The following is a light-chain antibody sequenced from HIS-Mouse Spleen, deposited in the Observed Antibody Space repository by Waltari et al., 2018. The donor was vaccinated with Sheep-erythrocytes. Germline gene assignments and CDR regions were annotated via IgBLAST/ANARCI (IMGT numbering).Light chain of an antibody. CDR2: EGS. J-gene: IGLJ3*02. Sequence: QSALTQPASVSGSPGQSITISCTGTSSAVGCYNLVSWYQQHPGKAPKLRIYEGSKRPSGVSNRFSGSKSGNTASLTISGLQAEDEADYYCCSYAGSSTPWVFGGGTKLTVL. CDR1: SSAVGCYNL. V-gene: IGLV2-23*01. CDR3: CSYAGSSTPWV.